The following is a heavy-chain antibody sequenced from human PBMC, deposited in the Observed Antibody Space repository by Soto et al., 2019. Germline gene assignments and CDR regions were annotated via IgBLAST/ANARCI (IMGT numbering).Heavy chain of an antibody. CDR1: GFTFSSYS. Sequence: EVQLVESGGGLVQPGGSLRLSCAASGFTFSSYSMNWVRQAPGKGLEWVSYISSSSSTIYYADSVKSRFTISRDNAKNSLYLQMNSLRAEDTAVYYCARQPERIAEIGWFDPWGQGTLVTVSS. D-gene: IGHD6-13*01. V-gene: IGHV3-48*01. J-gene: IGHJ5*02. CDR2: ISSSSSTI. CDR3: ARQPERIAEIGWFDP.